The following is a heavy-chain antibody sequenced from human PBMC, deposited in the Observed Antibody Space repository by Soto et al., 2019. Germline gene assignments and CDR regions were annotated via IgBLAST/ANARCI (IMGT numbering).Heavy chain of an antibody. CDR3: ARSLGYDSSGYYPDY. CDR2: IDPSDSYT. CDR1: GYSFTTYW. Sequence: GESLKISCKGSGYSFTTYWISWVRQMPGKGLEWMGRIDPSDSYTNYSPSFQGRVTISADKSISTAYLQWSGLKASDTAMYYCARSLGYDSSGYYPDYWGQGTLVTVSS. D-gene: IGHD3-22*01. J-gene: IGHJ4*02. V-gene: IGHV5-10-1*01.